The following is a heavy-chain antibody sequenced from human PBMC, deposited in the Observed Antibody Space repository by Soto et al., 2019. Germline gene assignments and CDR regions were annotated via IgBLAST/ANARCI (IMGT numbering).Heavy chain of an antibody. CDR1: GFNFSDYY. J-gene: IGHJ4*02. CDR3: ARGINRSGAY. D-gene: IGHD3-10*01. CDR2: ISRSGANI. V-gene: IGHV3-11*01. Sequence: RRLSCAGSGFNFSDYYMVWVRQAPGKGLEWVSSISRSGANIHYADSVKGRFTISRDNARNSLYLQMNSLRAEDTARYFCARGINRSGAYWGQGTQVTVSS.